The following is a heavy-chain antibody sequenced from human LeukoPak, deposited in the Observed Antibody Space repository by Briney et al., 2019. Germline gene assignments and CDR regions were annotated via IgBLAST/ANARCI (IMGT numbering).Heavy chain of an antibody. CDR1: GGSISSSSYY. CDR3: ASQRYNWNPDAFDI. Sequence: PSETLSLTCTVSGGSISSSSYYWGWIRQPPGKELEWIGSIYYSGSTYYNPSLKSRVTISVDTSKNQFSLKLSSVTAADTAVYYCASQRYNWNPDAFDIWGQGTMVTVSS. J-gene: IGHJ3*02. V-gene: IGHV4-39*01. CDR2: IYYSGST. D-gene: IGHD1-20*01.